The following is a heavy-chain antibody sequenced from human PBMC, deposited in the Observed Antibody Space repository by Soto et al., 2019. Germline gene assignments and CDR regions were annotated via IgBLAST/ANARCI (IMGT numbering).Heavy chain of an antibody. CDR3: ARGSIAARWPSGYYYYGMDV. J-gene: IGHJ6*02. CDR1: GDSVSSNSAA. D-gene: IGHD6-6*01. V-gene: IGHV6-1*01. CDR2: TYYRSKWYN. Sequence: PSQTLSLTCAISGDSVSSNSAAWNWIRQSPSRGLEWLGRTYYRSKWYNDYAVSVKSRITINPDTSKNQFSLQLNSVTPEDTAVYYCARGSIAARWPSGYYYYGMDVWGQGTTVTVSS.